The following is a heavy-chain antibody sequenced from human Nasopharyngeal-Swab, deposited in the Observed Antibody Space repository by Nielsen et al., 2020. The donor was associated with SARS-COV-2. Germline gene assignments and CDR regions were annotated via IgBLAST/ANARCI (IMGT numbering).Heavy chain of an antibody. Sequence: GESLKISCAASGFTFSSYSMSWLRQAPGKGLEWVSTITGNGDTTYYADSVKGRFTISRDNSKNTLYLQMNSLRVEDTAVYYCARDDVQQAAATLGYLDYWGQGTLVTVSS. CDR1: GFTFSSYS. D-gene: IGHD2-15*01. J-gene: IGHJ4*02. V-gene: IGHV3-23*01. CDR3: ARDDVQQAAATLGYLDY. CDR2: ITGNGDTT.